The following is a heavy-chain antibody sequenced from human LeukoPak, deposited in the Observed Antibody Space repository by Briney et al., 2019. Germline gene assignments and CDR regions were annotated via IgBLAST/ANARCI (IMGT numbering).Heavy chain of an antibody. CDR1: GFTFSSYW. V-gene: IGHV3-74*01. Sequence: GGSLRLSCAASGFTFSSYWMHWVRQAPGKGLVWVSRINSDGSSTSYADSVKGRFTISRDNAKNTLYLQMNSLRAEDTAVYYCARVKGGSRYDILTGYFDYWGQGTLVTVSS. CDR3: ARVKGGSRYDILTGYFDY. D-gene: IGHD3-9*01. CDR2: INSDGSST. J-gene: IGHJ4*02.